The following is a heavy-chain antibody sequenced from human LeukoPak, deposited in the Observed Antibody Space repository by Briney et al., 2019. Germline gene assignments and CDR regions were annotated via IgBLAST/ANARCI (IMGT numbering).Heavy chain of an antibody. J-gene: IGHJ4*02. CDR3: ARVRGYSYDSSDFDY. D-gene: IGHD5-18*01. CDR1: GDSISYYY. Sequence: PSEALSLTCTVSGDSISYYYWSWIRQPPGKGLEWLGKIYYSGNTNYNPSLKSRVTISVDTSKNQFSLKLSSVTAADTAVYYCARVRGYSYDSSDFDYWGQGTLVTVSS. V-gene: IGHV4-59*01. CDR2: IYYSGNT.